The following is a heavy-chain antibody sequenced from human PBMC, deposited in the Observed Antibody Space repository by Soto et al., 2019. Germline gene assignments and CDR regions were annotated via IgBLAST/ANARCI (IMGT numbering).Heavy chain of an antibody. CDR3: AREDWNYGLSGYYGMDV. D-gene: IGHD1-7*01. Sequence: ASVKVSCTASGYTFTSYAMHWVRQAPGQRLEWMGWINAGNGNTKYSQKFQGRVTITRDTSASTAYMELSSLRSEDTAVYYCAREDWNYGLSGYYGMDVWGQGTTVTVSS. CDR2: INAGNGNT. CDR1: GYTFTSYA. V-gene: IGHV1-3*01. J-gene: IGHJ6*02.